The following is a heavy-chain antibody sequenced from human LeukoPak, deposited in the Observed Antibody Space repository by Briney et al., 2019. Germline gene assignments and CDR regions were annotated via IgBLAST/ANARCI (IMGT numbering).Heavy chain of an antibody. CDR2: ISAYNGHT. CDR1: GYTFTGYY. V-gene: IGHV1-18*04. Sequence: ASVKVSCKASGYTFTGYYMHWVRQAPGQGLEWMGWISAYNGHTNYAQKLQGRVTMTTDTSTSTAYMELRSLRSDDTAVYYCARDFGSGYYQVDYWGQGTLVTVSS. D-gene: IGHD3-22*01. J-gene: IGHJ4*02. CDR3: ARDFGSGYYQVDY.